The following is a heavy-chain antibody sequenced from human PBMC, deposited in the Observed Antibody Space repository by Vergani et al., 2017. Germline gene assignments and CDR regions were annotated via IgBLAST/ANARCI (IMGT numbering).Heavy chain of an antibody. CDR3: AREGYSSGWYPQPDYYGMDV. Sequence: QVQLVQSGAEVKKPGASVKVSCKASGYPFTSYYMHWVRQAPGQGLEWMGIINPSGGSTSYAQKFQGRVTMTRDTSTSTVYMELSSLRSEDTAVYYCAREGYSSGWYPQPDYYGMDVWGQGTTVTVSS. D-gene: IGHD6-19*01. CDR2: INPSGGST. CDR1: GYPFTSYY. V-gene: IGHV1-46*01. J-gene: IGHJ6*02.